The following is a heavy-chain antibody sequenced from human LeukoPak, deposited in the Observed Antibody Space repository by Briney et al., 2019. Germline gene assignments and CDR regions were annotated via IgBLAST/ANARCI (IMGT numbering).Heavy chain of an antibody. CDR2: INHSGST. CDR3: ARSRQASGLLSS. V-gene: IGHV4-34*01. D-gene: IGHD3-10*01. CDR1: GGSFSVYY. Sequence: SETLSLTCAVYGGSFSVYYWSWIRQPPGKGLEWIGEINHSGSTNYNPSLKSRVTISVDTSKNQFSLKLSSVTAADTAVYYCARSRQASGLLSSWGQGTPVVVSS. J-gene: IGHJ5*02.